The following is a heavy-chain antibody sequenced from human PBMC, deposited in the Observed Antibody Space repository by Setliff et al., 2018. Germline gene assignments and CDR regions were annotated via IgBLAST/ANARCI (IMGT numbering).Heavy chain of an antibody. J-gene: IGHJ4*02. Sequence: LRLSCVASGFTFSNYAMAWVRQAPGKGLEWVSAISGSGDSTYYADSVKGRFTISRDNSKNTLYLQLNSLRAEDTAIYHCAGGYPSNFDYWGQGTLVTVSS. CDR2: ISGSGDST. CDR3: AGGYPSNFDY. V-gene: IGHV3-23*01. D-gene: IGHD3-22*01. CDR1: GFTFSNYA.